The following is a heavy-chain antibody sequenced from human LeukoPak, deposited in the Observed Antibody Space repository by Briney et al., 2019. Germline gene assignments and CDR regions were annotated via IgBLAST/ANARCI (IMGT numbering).Heavy chain of an antibody. CDR3: ARASSGWQGSWFDP. CDR1: GYTFTSYG. J-gene: IGHJ5*02. D-gene: IGHD6-19*01. V-gene: IGHV7-4-1*02. Sequence: EASVKVSCKASGYTFTSYGISWVRQAPGQGLEWMGWINTNTGNPTYAQGFTGRFVFSLDTSVSTAYLQISSLKAEDTAVYYCARASSGWQGSWFDPWGQGTLVTVSS. CDR2: INTNTGNP.